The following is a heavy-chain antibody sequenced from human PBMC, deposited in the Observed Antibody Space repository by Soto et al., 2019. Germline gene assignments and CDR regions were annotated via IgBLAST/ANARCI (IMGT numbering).Heavy chain of an antibody. CDR3: ARDAGGTLGWFDP. CDR1: GGSISSGDYY. CDR2: MYYSGST. D-gene: IGHD3-10*01. V-gene: IGHV4-30-4*01. Sequence: QVQLQESGPGLVKPSQTLSLTCTVSGGSISSGDYYWSWIRQPPGKGLEWIGYMYYSGSTYYNPSLQSRVTLSVDTSKNQFSLKLSSVTAADTAVYYCARDAGGTLGWFDPWGQGTLVTVSS. J-gene: IGHJ5*02.